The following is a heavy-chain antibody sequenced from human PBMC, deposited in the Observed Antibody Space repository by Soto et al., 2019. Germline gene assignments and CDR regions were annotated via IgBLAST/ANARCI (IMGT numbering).Heavy chain of an antibody. CDR1: GGTFSSYA. Sequence: ASVKVSCKASGGTFSSYAISWVRQAPGQGLEWMGGIIPIFGTANYAQKFQGRVTITADESASTAYMELSSLRSEDTAAYYCARDLDYGDYFAYYGMDVWGQGTTVTVSS. CDR2: IIPIFGTA. D-gene: IGHD4-17*01. J-gene: IGHJ6*02. V-gene: IGHV1-69*13. CDR3: ARDLDYGDYFAYYGMDV.